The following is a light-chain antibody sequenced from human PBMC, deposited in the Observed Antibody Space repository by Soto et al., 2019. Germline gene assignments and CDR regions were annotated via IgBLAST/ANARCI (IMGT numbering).Light chain of an antibody. V-gene: IGKV1-33*01. CDR3: QYCGYLPI. CDR2: DAS. Sequence: DIQMTQSPSSLSASVGARVTITCQASQDITSYLNWYQHKPEKAPKLLIYDASILEAGVPPRFSGSGSGTDFPFTISSRQPEDVATYYCQYCGYLPIFGPGTTVDF. CDR1: QDITSY. J-gene: IGKJ3*01.